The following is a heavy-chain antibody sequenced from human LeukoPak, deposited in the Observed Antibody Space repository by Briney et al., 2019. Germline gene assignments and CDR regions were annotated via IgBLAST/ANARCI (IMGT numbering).Heavy chain of an antibody. V-gene: IGHV3-7*01. CDR3: ARDLLGDGWFDP. CDR1: EFTLSRYW. CDR2: IKQDGSVK. J-gene: IGHJ5*02. D-gene: IGHD2-21*02. Sequence: GGSLRLSCAASEFTLSRYWMSWVRQAPGKGLEWVANIKQDGSVKYYVDSVKGRFTISRDNAKNSLYLQMNSLRAEDTAVYYCARDLLGDGWFDPWGQGTLVTVSS.